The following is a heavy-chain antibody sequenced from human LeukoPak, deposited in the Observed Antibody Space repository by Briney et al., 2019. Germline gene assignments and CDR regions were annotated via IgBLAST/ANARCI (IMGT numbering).Heavy chain of an antibody. D-gene: IGHD6-13*01. CDR3: ASFLIAAAGTPWDY. J-gene: IGHJ4*02. Sequence: ASVKVSCKASGGTFSSYAISWVRQAPGQGLEWIGRINPNSGGTNYAQKFQGRVTMTRDTSISTAYMELSRLRSDDTAVYYCASFLIAAAGTPWDYWGQGTLVTVSS. CDR2: INPNSGGT. V-gene: IGHV1-2*06. CDR1: GGTFSSYA.